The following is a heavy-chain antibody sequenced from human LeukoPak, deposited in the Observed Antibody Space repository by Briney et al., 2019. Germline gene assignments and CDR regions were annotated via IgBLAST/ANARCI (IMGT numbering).Heavy chain of an antibody. CDR3: ARVTRYGYYYYYGMDV. D-gene: IGHD5-18*01. CDR1: GYTFTIYY. CDR2: INPSGGRT. V-gene: IGHV1-46*01. Sequence: ASVKVSCKSSGYTFTIYYIHWVRQAPGQGRGWMGVINPSGGRTTYAQKFKGRVTITRGTSTSTVYMELSSLRSEDTAVYYCARVTRYGYYYYYGMDVWGQGTTVTVSS. J-gene: IGHJ6*02.